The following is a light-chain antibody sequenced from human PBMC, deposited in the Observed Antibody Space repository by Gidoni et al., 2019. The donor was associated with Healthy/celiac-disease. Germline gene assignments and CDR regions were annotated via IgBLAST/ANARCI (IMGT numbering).Light chain of an antibody. CDR2: DAS. CDR1: QSVSSY. CDR3: QQRSNWPPWT. J-gene: IGKJ1*01. Sequence: EIVLTQSPATLSLSPGERATLSCRASQSVSSYLAWYQQKPGQAPRLLIYDASNRATGIPARFSGSGSGTVFTLTISSLESEDFAVYYCQQRSNWPPWTFXQXTRVEIK. V-gene: IGKV3-11*01.